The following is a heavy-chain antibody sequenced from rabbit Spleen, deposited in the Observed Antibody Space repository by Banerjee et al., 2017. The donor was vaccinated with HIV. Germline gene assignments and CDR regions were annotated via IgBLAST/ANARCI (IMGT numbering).Heavy chain of an antibody. CDR1: GFSFSDRDV. J-gene: IGHJ3*01. D-gene: IGHD2-1*01. Sequence: QEQLEESGGGLVKPEGSLTLTCKASGFSFSDRDVMCWVRQAPGKGLEWIGCINTATGKDVYASWAKGRFTISTTSSTTVTLQMTSLTAADTATYFCARRDGDVFNSMPLWGQGTLVTVS. V-gene: IGHV1S45*01. CDR2: INTATGKD. CDR3: ARRDGDVFNSMPL.